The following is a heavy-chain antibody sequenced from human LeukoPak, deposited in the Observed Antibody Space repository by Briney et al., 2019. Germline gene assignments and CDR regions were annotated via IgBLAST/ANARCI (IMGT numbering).Heavy chain of an antibody. CDR1: GFTFSSYA. CDR3: AKDYYDSSGYSEGDAFDT. J-gene: IGHJ3*02. D-gene: IGHD3-22*01. V-gene: IGHV3-23*01. CDR2: ISGSGGST. Sequence: GGSLRLSCAASGFTFSSYAMSWVRQAPGKGLEWVSAISGSGGSTYYADSVKGRFTISRDNSKNTLYLQMNSLRAEDTAVYYCAKDYYDSSGYSEGDAFDTWGQGTMVTVSS.